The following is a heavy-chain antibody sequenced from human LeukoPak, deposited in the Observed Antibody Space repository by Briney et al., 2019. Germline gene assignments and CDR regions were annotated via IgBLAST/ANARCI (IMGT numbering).Heavy chain of an antibody. Sequence: GGSLRLSCAASGFTFSSFGMHWVRQAPGRGVEWVAVIWYDGSNKYYADSVKGRFTISRDNSKNTLHLQMNSLRAEDTAVYYCARDYYYDTKGQGEYFDYWGQGTLVTVSS. J-gene: IGHJ4*02. V-gene: IGHV3-33*01. CDR2: IWYDGSNK. CDR1: GFTFSSFG. D-gene: IGHD3-22*01. CDR3: ARDYYYDTKGQGEYFDY.